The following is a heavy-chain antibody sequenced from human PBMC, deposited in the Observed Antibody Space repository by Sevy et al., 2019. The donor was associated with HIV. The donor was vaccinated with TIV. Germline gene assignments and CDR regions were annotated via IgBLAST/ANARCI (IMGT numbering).Heavy chain of an antibody. J-gene: IGHJ4*02. CDR3: TTQWF. D-gene: IGHD3-22*01. CDR2: TKSKTDGGTT. V-gene: IGHV3-15*01. CDR1: GITFSNTW. Sequence: GGSLRLSCAGSGITFSNTWMSWVRRAPGKGLEWIGRTKSKTDGGTTDYAAPVKGRCSISRADSKNTLYLQMNSLKTEDTAVYYCTTQWFWGQGTLVTVSS.